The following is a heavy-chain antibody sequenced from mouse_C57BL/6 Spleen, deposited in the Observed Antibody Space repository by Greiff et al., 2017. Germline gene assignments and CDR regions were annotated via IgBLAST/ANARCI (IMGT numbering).Heavy chain of an antibody. J-gene: IGHJ3*01. D-gene: IGHD2-2*01. CDR2: ISSGSSTI. CDR1: GFTFSDYG. CDR3: ARRFGYDWFAY. Sequence: EVKLLESGGGLVKPGGSLKLSCAASGFTFSDYGMHWVRQAPEKGLEWVAYISSGSSTIYYADTVKGRFTISRDNAKNTLFLQMTSLRSEDTAMYYCARRFGYDWFAYWGQGTLVTVSA. V-gene: IGHV5-17*01.